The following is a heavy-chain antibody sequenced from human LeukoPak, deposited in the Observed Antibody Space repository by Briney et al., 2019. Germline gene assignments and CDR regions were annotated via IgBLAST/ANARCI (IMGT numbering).Heavy chain of an antibody. D-gene: IGHD4-17*01. CDR2: IIPIFGTA. CDR1: GGTFSSYA. Sequence: VASVKVSCKASGGTFSSYAISWVRQAPGQGLEWMGGIIPIFGTANYAQKFQGRVTITTDESTSTAYMELSSLRSEDTAVYYCARDLNMDGDGAYYYYMDVWGKGTTVTVSS. CDR3: ARDLNMDGDGAYYYYMDV. J-gene: IGHJ6*03. V-gene: IGHV1-69*05.